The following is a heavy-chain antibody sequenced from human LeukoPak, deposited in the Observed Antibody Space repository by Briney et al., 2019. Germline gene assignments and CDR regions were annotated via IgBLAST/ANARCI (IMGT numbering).Heavy chain of an antibody. CDR1: GGSISSYH. D-gene: IGHD1-26*01. J-gene: IGHJ3*02. CDR2: LYTSGGT. Sequence: SETLSLTCTVSGGSISSYHWSWIRQPAGKGLEWIGRLYTSGGTNYNPSRKSRVSMSVDTPKSQFSLELNSVTAADTAVYYCARSGSYANDAFHIWGQGTMVTVSS. CDR3: ARSGSYANDAFHI. V-gene: IGHV4-4*07.